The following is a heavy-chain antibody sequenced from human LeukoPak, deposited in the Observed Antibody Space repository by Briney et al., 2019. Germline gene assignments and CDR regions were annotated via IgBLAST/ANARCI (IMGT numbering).Heavy chain of an antibody. J-gene: IGHJ5*02. Sequence: SSETLSLTCTVSGGSINNYYWNWLRQPPGKGPEWIGHIYYSGSTNYNPSLKSRVTIPVDTSKNQCSLKLNSVTAADTAVYYCARDPRPNSNNWFDPWGQGTLVTVSS. CDR1: GGSINNYY. CDR2: IYYSGST. CDR3: ARDPRPNSNNWFDP. V-gene: IGHV4-59*01. D-gene: IGHD5-18*01.